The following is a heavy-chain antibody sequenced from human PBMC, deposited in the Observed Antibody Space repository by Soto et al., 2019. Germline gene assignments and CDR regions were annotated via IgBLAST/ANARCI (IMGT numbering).Heavy chain of an antibody. J-gene: IGHJ5*02. CDR1: GGSVSSNSYY. D-gene: IGHD3-22*01. CDR2: IYHTGST. CDR3: ARGSIYNFDSSGTEVWFDP. V-gene: IGHV4-61*01. Sequence: SETLSLTRTVSGGSVSSNSYYWNWIRLPPGKGLEWIGYIYHTGSTQYSPSLKSRVIISVDTSKNQFFLKLSSVTAADTAVYYCARGSIYNFDSSGTEVWFDPWGQGTLVTVSS.